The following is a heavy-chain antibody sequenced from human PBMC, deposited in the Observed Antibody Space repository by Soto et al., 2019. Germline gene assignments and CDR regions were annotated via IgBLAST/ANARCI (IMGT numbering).Heavy chain of an antibody. CDR3: ASAYCGGDCLPFDL. V-gene: IGHV4-34*01. D-gene: IGHD2-21*02. CDR2: INHSGST. CDR1: GGSFSGYY. Sequence: QVQLQQWGAGLLKPSETLSLTCAVYGGSFSGYYWSWIRQPPGKGLEWIGEINHSGSTNYNPSLKSRVTISVDTSKNQFSLKLSSVTAADTAVYYCASAYCGGDCLPFDLWGQGTLVTVSS. J-gene: IGHJ5*02.